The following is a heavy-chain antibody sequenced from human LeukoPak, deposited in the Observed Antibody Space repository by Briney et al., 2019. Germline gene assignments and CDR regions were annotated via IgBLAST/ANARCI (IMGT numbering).Heavy chain of an antibody. CDR1: GYTFNVYY. D-gene: IGHD2-15*01. CDR2: VIPSGGGT. CDR3: ARGVLLQGRGAFDI. J-gene: IGHJ3*02. Sequence: APVKVSCKASGYTFNVYYIHWLRQAPGQGLEWMGWVIPSGGGTKYAQKFQDRVTMTRDTSINTAYMELSSLTYDDTAVYYCARGVLLQGRGAFDIWGQGAMVTVSS. V-gene: IGHV1-2*02.